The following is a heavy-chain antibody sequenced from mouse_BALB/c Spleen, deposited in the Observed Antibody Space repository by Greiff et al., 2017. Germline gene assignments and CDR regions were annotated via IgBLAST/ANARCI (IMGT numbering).Heavy chain of an antibody. Sequence: EVKLQESGPGLVKPSQSLSLTCTVTGYSITSDYAWNWIRQFPGNKLEWMGYISYSGSTSYNPSLKSRISITRDTSKNQFFLQLNSVTTEDTATYYCASYGRDYAMDYWGQGTSVTVSS. CDR2: ISYSGST. D-gene: IGHD1-1*02. J-gene: IGHJ4*01. V-gene: IGHV3-2*02. CDR3: ASYGRDYAMDY. CDR1: GYSITSDYA.